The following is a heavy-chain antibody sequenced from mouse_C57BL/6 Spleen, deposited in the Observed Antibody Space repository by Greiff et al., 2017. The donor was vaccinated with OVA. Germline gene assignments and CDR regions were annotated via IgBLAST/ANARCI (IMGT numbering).Heavy chain of an antibody. J-gene: IGHJ2*01. D-gene: IGHD1-1*01. CDR3: GKDY. CDR2: YPGSGNTY. V-gene: IGHV1-83*01. Sequence: VQLQQSGPELVKPGASVKMSCKASGYTFTDYYMHWVKQKPGTGLEWIGEIYPGSGNTYYNEKFKGKATLTADTSSSTAYMQLSSLTSEDSAVPYYYGKDYWGQGTTLTVSS. CDR1: YTFTDYYM.